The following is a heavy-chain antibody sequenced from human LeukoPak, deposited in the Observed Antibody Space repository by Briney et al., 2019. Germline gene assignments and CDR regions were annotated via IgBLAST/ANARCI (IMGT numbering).Heavy chain of an antibody. CDR1: GFTFSSYS. V-gene: IGHV3-21*01. CDR2: ISSSSSYI. J-gene: IGHJ4*02. Sequence: GGSLRLSCAASGFTFSSYSMNWVRQAPGKGLEWVSSISSSSSYIYYADSVKGRFTISRDNAKNPLYLQMNSLRAEDTAVYYCARDSPTTVTTSDYWGQGTLVTVSS. D-gene: IGHD4-17*01. CDR3: ARDSPTTVTTSDY.